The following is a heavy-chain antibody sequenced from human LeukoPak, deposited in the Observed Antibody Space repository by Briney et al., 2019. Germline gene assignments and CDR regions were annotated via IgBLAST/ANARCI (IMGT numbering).Heavy chain of an antibody. V-gene: IGHV4-34*01. CDR3: ARSFGHYYDSSGYYYLDY. D-gene: IGHD3-22*01. J-gene: IGHJ4*02. CDR1: GGSFSGYY. Sequence: SETLSLTCAVYGGSFSGYYWSWIRQPPGKGLEWIGEINHSGNTNYNPSLKSRVTISVDTSKNQFSLKLSSVTAADTAVYYCARSFGHYYDSSGYYYLDYWGQGTLVTVSS. CDR2: INHSGNT.